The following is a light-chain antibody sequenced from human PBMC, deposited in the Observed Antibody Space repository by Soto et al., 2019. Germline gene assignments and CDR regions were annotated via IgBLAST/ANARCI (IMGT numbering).Light chain of an antibody. J-gene: IGKJ2*01. CDR3: QQYNNWPLST. CDR1: QGVGSN. Sequence: EIVMTQSPGTLSVSPGERATLSCRASQGVGSNLAWYQQRPGQAPRLLIYAASTRATDIPARFTGRGSGTEFSLTISSLQSEDFGVYFCQQYNNWPLSTFGQGTKLEI. V-gene: IGKV3-15*01. CDR2: AAS.